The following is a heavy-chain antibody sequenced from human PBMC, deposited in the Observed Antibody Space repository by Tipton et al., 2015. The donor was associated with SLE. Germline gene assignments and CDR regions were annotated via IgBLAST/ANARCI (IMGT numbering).Heavy chain of an antibody. V-gene: IGHV3-23*01. CDR3: ARDTHTYYFDY. Sequence: LSLTCAVYGGSFSGYYWSWIRQPPGKGLEWVSVISGSGGSTYYADSVKGRFTISRDNSKNTLYLQMNSLRAEDTAVYYCARDTHTYYFDYWGQGALVTVSS. CDR2: ISGSGGST. CDR1: GGSFSGYY. J-gene: IGHJ4*02.